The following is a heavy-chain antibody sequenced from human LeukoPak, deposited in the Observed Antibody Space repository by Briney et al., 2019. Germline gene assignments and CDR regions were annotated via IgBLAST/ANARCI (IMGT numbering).Heavy chain of an antibody. D-gene: IGHD3-22*01. CDR1: GVSFSGYY. J-gene: IGHJ4*02. Sequence: SETLSLTCAVYGVSFSGYYWSWIRQPPGKGLEWIGEINHSGSTNYNPSLKSRVTISVDTSKNQFSLKLSSVTAADTAVYYCARVSDYDSSGYYYYFDYWGQGTLVTVSS. CDR3: ARVSDYDSSGYYYYFDY. V-gene: IGHV4-34*01. CDR2: INHSGST.